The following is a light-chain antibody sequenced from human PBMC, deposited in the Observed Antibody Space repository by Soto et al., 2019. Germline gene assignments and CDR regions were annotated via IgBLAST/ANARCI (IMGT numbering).Light chain of an antibody. Sequence: IVLTQSPFTLALSPGESAVLSCRASQSVSTSLAWYQHKPGQAPRLFIYDASKRAPGIPARFTGSGSGTDFTLTISSLEPEDIAVYYCQVRAVWPSFGQGTKVDIK. J-gene: IGKJ1*01. CDR2: DAS. CDR1: QSVSTS. CDR3: QVRAVWPS. V-gene: IGKV3-11*01.